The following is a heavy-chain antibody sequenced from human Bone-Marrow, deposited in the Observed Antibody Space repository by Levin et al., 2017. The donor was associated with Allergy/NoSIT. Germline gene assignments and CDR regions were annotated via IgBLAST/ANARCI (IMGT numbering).Heavy chain of an antibody. Sequence: PGGSLRLSFAASGFTFSSYAMSWVRQAPGKGLEWVSAVSNSGGATYFADSVKGRFTISRDNSKNTLYLQMDSLRAEDTAVYYCSKGESATGTLIHAYWGQGTLVTVSS. J-gene: IGHJ4*02. V-gene: IGHV3-23*01. CDR2: VSNSGGAT. CDR1: GFTFSSYA. CDR3: SKGESATGTLIHAY. D-gene: IGHD6-13*01.